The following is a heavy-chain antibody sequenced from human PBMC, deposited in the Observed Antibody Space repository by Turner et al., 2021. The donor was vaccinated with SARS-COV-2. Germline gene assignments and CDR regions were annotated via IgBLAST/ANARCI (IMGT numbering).Heavy chain of an antibody. Sequence: QVQLVESGGGVVQPGRSLRLYCSASGFTFSNYAMHWVRQAPGKGLEWVVFISYDGSYKYYADSVKGRFTISRDNSKNTLYLQMNSLIAEDTAVYYCARDREDCSSSSFYDAYWGQGTLVTVSS. V-gene: IGHV3-30-3*01. CDR3: ARDREDCSSSSFYDAY. CDR2: ISYDGSYK. J-gene: IGHJ4*02. CDR1: GFTFSNYA. D-gene: IGHD2-2*01.